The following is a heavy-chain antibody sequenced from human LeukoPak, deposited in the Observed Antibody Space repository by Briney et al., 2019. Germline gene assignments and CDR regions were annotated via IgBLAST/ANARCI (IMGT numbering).Heavy chain of an antibody. D-gene: IGHD2-2*01. J-gene: IGHJ4*02. Sequence: GGSLRLSCSASGVTFSYYAMHWVRQAPGKGLEYVSSITSDGGGTYYADSVKGRFTISRDNSKNTLYLQMSSLRTEDTAVYSCVRNYGYCSSTSCYVFDYWGQGTLVTVSS. CDR1: GVTFSYYA. CDR2: ITSDGGGT. V-gene: IGHV3-64D*09. CDR3: VRNYGYCSSTSCYVFDY.